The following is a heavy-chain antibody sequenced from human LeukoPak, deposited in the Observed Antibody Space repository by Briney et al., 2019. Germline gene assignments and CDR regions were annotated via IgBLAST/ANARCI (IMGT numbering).Heavy chain of an antibody. J-gene: IGHJ4*02. CDR1: GFTFSDYG. V-gene: IGHV3-30*03. D-gene: IGHD1-26*01. Sequence: GRSLRLSCAASGFTFSDYGMHWVRQAPGKGLEWVAVISYDGSNKHYADSVKGRFTISRDNSKNTLYLQMNSLRAEDTAVYYCARGEADSWGQGTLVTVSS. CDR3: ARGEADS. CDR2: ISYDGSNK.